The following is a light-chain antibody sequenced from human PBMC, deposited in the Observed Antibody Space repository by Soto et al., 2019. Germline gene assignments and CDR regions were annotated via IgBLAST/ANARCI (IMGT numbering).Light chain of an antibody. Sequence: DIVMTQSPDSLAVSLGERATMNCKCSRSVLYKSNNKNHLAWYQQKPGQPPQLIIYWASTRESGVPERFSGSGSGTDFTLTISSLEAEDFAVYYCQQRSNWPSITFGQGTRLEIK. V-gene: IGKV4-1*01. CDR1: RSVLYKSNNKNH. CDR3: QQRSNWPSIT. J-gene: IGKJ5*01. CDR2: WAS.